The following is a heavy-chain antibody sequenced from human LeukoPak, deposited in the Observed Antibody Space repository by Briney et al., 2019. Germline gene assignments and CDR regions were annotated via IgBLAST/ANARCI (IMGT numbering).Heavy chain of an antibody. CDR2: ISDGGVST. Sequence: GGSLRLSCAASGLTFSSYAMSWVRQAPGKGLEWVSGISDGGVSTYYADSVKGRFTLSRDNSKNTLYLQMNSLRAEDTAVYYSAKDLSSSSWGQGTLVTVSS. CDR1: GLTFSSYA. D-gene: IGHD6-6*01. CDR3: AKDLSSSS. V-gene: IGHV3-23*01. J-gene: IGHJ4*02.